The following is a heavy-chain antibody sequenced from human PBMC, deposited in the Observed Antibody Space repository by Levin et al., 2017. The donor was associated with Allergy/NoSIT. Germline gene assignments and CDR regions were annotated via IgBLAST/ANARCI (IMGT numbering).Heavy chain of an antibody. CDR3: ANDDLGDSSGWSD. J-gene: IGHJ4*02. CDR1: GFTFSSYA. D-gene: IGHD6-19*01. V-gene: IGHV3-23*01. CDR2: ISGSGGST. Sequence: GESLKISCAASGFTFSSYAMSWVRQAPGKGLEWVSAISGSGGSTYYADSVKGRFTISRDNSKNTLYLQMNSLRAEDTAVYYCANDDLGDSSGWSDWGQGTLVTVSS.